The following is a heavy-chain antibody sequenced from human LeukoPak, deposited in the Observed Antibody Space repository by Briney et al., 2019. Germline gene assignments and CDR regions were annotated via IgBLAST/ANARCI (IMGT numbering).Heavy chain of an antibody. CDR3: ARDLYYLEWLLLFDY. Sequence: PGGSLRLSCAASGFTFSDYYMSWIRQAPGKGLEWVSYISSSGSTIYYADSVKGRFTISRDNAKNSLYLQMNSLRAEDTAVYYCARDLYYLEWLLLFDYWGQGTLVTVSS. V-gene: IGHV3-11*04. J-gene: IGHJ4*02. CDR2: ISSSGSTI. D-gene: IGHD3-3*01. CDR1: GFTFSDYY.